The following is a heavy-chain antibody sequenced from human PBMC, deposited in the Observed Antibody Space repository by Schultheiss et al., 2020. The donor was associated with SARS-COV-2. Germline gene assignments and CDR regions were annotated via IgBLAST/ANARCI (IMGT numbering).Heavy chain of an antibody. CDR2: IIPYNGNT. CDR1: GYTFTNYG. CDR3: ARGGFVVVTAPFDY. V-gene: IGHV1-18*01. J-gene: IGHJ4*02. D-gene: IGHD2-21*02. Sequence: ASVKVSCEASGYTFTNYGISWVRQAPGQGLEWMGWIIPYNGNTNYAQKFQGRVTLTTDTSTSTAYMELRSLTSDDTAVYYCARGGFVVVTAPFDYWGQGTLVTVSS.